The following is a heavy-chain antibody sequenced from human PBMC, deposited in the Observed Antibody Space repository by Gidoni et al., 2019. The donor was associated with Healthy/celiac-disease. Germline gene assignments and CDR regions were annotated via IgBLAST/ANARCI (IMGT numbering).Heavy chain of an antibody. CDR3: ARSPLYSSTSVIVDY. V-gene: IGHV2-26*01. D-gene: IGHD6-6*01. CDR1: GFSLSNARMG. CDR2: MFSNDEK. J-gene: IGHJ4*02. Sequence: QVTLKESGPVLVKPTETLKLTCTVSGFSLSNARMGVSWIRQPPGKALEWLAHMFSNDEKSYSTSLKSRLTISKDTSKSQVVLTMTNMDPVDTATYYCARSPLYSSTSVIVDYWGQGTLVTVSS.